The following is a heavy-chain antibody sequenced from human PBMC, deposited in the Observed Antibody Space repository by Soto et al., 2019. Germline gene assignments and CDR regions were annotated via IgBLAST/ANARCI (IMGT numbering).Heavy chain of an antibody. CDR2: ISSSERT. CDR1: GGSISSDDYY. CDR3: ARGESVYDWFLDY. V-gene: IGHV4-30-4*01. J-gene: IGHJ4*02. D-gene: IGHD5-12*01. Sequence: QVQLQESGPGLVKHPQTLSLTCTVSGGSISSDDYYWSWFRQPPGKGLEWIGYISSSERTYYSPSLKSRGSMSVDTSEKQFSLNLSSVTAADTSVYYCARGESVYDWFLDYGGQGTLVTVSS.